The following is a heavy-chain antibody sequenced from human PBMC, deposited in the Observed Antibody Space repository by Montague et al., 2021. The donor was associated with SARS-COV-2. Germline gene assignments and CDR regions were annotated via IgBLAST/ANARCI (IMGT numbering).Heavy chain of an antibody. CDR2: IYNNGST. CDR1: GGSISSYY. V-gene: IGHV4-59*01. J-gene: IGHJ6*02. Sequence: SETLSLTCTVSGGSISSYYWSWIRQPPGKGLQWIGYIYNNGSTNCNTSLKRRVTLSIDTSKNQFSLKLTSVTAADTAVYYCARGGGDSADYYYYAMDVWGQGTTVTVSS. D-gene: IGHD2-21*02. CDR3: ARGGGDSADYYYYAMDV.